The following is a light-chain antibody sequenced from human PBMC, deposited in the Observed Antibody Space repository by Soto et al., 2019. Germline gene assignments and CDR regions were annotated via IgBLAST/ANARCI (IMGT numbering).Light chain of an antibody. CDR1: SSKIGAGYD. J-gene: IGLJ1*01. CDR3: QSYDSSLSVFYV. Sequence: QSVLTQPPSVSGAPGPKVTISCTGSSSKIGAGYDVHWYQQLPGTAPKLLIYGNSNRPSGVPDRFSGSKSGTSASLAITGLQAEDEADYYCQSYDSSLSVFYVFGTGTKVTDL. V-gene: IGLV1-40*01. CDR2: GNS.